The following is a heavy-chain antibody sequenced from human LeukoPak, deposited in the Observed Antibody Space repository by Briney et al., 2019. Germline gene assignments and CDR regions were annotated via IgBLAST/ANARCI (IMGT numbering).Heavy chain of an antibody. CDR2: IYYSGST. Sequence: PSETLSLTCTVSGGSISSYYWSRIRQPPGKGLEWIGYIYYSGSTNYNPSLKSRVTISVDTSKNQFSLKLSSVTAADTAVYYCARERSMVRGLSWFDPWGQGTLVTVSS. J-gene: IGHJ5*02. V-gene: IGHV4-59*01. CDR3: ARERSMVRGLSWFDP. D-gene: IGHD3-10*01. CDR1: GGSISSYY.